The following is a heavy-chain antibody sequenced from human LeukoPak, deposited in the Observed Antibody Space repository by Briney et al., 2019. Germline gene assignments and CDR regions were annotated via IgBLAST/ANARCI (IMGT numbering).Heavy chain of an antibody. CDR2: INPSGSST. J-gene: IGHJ5*02. CDR1: GYSFTSHY. Sequence: ASVKVSCKASGYSFTSHYMHWVRQAPGQGLEWMGLINPSGSSTLYAQKFQGRVTMTRDMSTTTDYMELSSLRSEDTAVYYCARDRIRGTFDPWGQGTLVTVSS. V-gene: IGHV1-46*01. CDR3: ARDRIRGTFDP. D-gene: IGHD3-16*01.